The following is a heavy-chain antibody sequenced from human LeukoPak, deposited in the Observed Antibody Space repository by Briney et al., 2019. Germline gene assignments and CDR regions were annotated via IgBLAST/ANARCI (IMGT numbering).Heavy chain of an antibody. CDR1: GFTFITHA. Sequence: GGSLRLSCAASGFTFITHAMTWVRQAPGKGLEWVSVVSGSGINTYYADSVKGRFTIPRDNSKNTLFLQMNSLRAEDTAVYYCAKGRTTGLLSLLDYWGHGTLVTVSS. J-gene: IGHJ4*01. V-gene: IGHV3-23*01. CDR2: VSGSGINT. CDR3: AKGRTTGLLSLLDY. D-gene: IGHD4-11*01.